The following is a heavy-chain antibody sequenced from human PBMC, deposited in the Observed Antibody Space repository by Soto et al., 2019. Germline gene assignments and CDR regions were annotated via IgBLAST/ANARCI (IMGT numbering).Heavy chain of an antibody. J-gene: IGHJ6*03. CDR2: IYPGDSDT. Sequence: PGESLKISCKGSGYSFTSYWIGWVRQMPGKGLEWMGIIYPGDSDTRYSPSFQGQVTISADKSISTAYLQWSSLKASDTAMYYCARLGGSSFGSHYYSDMDVWDKGTTVTGSS. D-gene: IGHD3-10*01. CDR1: GYSFTSYW. V-gene: IGHV5-51*01. CDR3: ARLGGSSFGSHYYSDMDV.